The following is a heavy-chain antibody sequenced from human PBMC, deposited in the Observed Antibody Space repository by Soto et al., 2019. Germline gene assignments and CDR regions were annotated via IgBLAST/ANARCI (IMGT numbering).Heavy chain of an antibody. CDR2: IYYSGST. CDR3: AREQTVAKFEY. J-gene: IGHJ4*02. V-gene: IGHV4-59*01. CDR1: CGSISSYY. Sequence: SETLSRTCTVSCGSISSYYWSWIRQPPWKGLEWIGYIYYSGSTNYNPSLKSRVTISVDTSKNQFSLKLSSVTAADTAVYYCAREQTVAKFEYWGQGTMVTVSS.